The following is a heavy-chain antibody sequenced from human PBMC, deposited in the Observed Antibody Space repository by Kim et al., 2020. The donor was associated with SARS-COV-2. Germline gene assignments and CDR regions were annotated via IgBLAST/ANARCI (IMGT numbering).Heavy chain of an antibody. D-gene: IGHD1-7*01. V-gene: IGHV3-9*01. CDR2: ISWNSGSI. CDR1: GFTFDDYA. CDR3: AKDNNALELHY. J-gene: IGHJ4*02. Sequence: GGSLRLSCAASGFTFDDYAMHWVRQAPGKGLEWVSGISWNSGSIGYADSVKGRFTISRDNAKNSLYLQMNSLRAEDTALYYCAKDNNALELHYWGQGTLVTVSS.